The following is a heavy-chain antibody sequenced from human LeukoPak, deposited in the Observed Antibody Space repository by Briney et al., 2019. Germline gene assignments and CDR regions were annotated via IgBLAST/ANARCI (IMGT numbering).Heavy chain of an antibody. D-gene: IGHD1-26*01. V-gene: IGHV4-30-4*01. Sequence: KPPGSPSLTCTVSGGSISGGDYYWSWVRQPPGKGLEWIGYIYYSGSTYYNPSLKSRVTISVDTSKNQFSLKLSSVTAADTAVYYCARARGSGSYTGVWYFDYWGQGTLVTVSS. CDR1: GGSISGGDYY. CDR2: IYYSGST. J-gene: IGHJ4*02. CDR3: ARARGSGSYTGVWYFDY.